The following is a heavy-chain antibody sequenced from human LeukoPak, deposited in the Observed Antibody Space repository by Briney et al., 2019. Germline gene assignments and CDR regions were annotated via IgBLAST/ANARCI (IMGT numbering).Heavy chain of an antibody. CDR2: ISSFRSTI. CDR1: GFTFSSYS. J-gene: IGHJ4*02. Sequence: GGSLRLFSEASGFTFSSYSMNWVRQAPGKGLEWISHISSFRSTIYYADSVRGRFIISRDSAKNSLYLQMNSLRAEDTAVYYCARTQASIPDFDYWGQGTLVTVSS. D-gene: IGHD2-2*02. CDR3: ARTQASIPDFDY. V-gene: IGHV3-48*04.